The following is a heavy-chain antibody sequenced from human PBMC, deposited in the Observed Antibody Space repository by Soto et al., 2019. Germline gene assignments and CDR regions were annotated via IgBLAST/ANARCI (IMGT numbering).Heavy chain of an antibody. CDR3: ARGSTVVTPGYYYYGMDV. J-gene: IGHJ6*02. V-gene: IGHV4-30-2*01. D-gene: IGHD4-17*01. Sequence: PSETLSLTCAVPGGSISSGGYSWSWIRQPPGKGLEWIGYIYHSGSTYYNPSLKSRVTISVDRSKNQFSLKLSSVTAADTAVYYCARGSTVVTPGYYYYGMDVWGQGTTVTVSS. CDR2: IYHSGST. CDR1: GGSISSGGYS.